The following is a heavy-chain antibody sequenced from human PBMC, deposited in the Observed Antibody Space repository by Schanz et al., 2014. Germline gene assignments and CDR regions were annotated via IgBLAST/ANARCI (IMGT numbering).Heavy chain of an antibody. J-gene: IGHJ6*02. D-gene: IGHD3-10*01. V-gene: IGHV1-18*01. CDR3: VRDAGWAFGDYHGMDV. CDR2: ISVYHGHT. CDR1: GYTFNNHG. Sequence: QVQLVQSGGEVKKPGASATVSCKASGYTFNNHGISWVRQAPGQGLESMGWISVYHGHTNYAEKVHGRVTMTTDTSTSTAYMELRSLISDDTAVYYCVRDAGWAFGDYHGMDVWGQGTSVTVSS.